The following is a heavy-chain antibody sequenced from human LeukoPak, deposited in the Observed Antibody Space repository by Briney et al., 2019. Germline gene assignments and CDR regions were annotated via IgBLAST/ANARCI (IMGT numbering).Heavy chain of an antibody. CDR1: GGSISSYY. CDR2: IYYSGST. D-gene: IGHD5-24*01. CDR3: ARVNRRWLQVRRYYFDY. J-gene: IGHJ4*02. Sequence: SETLSLTCTVSGGSISSYYWSWIRQPPGKGLEWIGYIYYSGSTNYNPSLKSRVTISVDTSKNQFSLKLSSVTAADTAVYYCARVNRRWLQVRRYYFDYWGQGTLVTVSS. V-gene: IGHV4-59*01.